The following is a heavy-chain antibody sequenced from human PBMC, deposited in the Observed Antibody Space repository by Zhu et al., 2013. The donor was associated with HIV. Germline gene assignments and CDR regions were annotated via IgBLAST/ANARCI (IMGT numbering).Heavy chain of an antibody. Sequence: QVQLVQSGAEVKKPGSSVKVSCKASGGTFSSYAISWVRQAPGQGLEWMGGIIPIFGTANYAQKFQGRVTITADESTSTAYMELSSLRSEDTAVYYCARAGKRDPGRWLQHTGRGSGGQGTPGHRSPQ. V-gene: IGHV1-69*01. CDR1: GGTFSSYA. CDR3: ARAGKRDPGRWLQHTGRGS. CDR2: IIPIFGTA. D-gene: IGHD3-16*01. J-gene: IGHJ4*02.